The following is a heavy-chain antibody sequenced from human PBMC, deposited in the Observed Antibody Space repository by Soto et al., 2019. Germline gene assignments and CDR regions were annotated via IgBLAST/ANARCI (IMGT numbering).Heavy chain of an antibody. J-gene: IGHJ6*03. V-gene: IGHV3-23*01. CDR2: ISGSGGST. D-gene: IGHD1-26*01. Sequence: GGSLRLSCAASGFTFSSYAMSWVRQAPGKGLEWVSAISGSGGSTYYADSVKGRFTISRDNSKNTLYLQMNSLRAEDTAVYYCAKGAAVGPSYYYYYMDVWGQGTTVTVSS. CDR3: AKGAAVGPSYYYYYMDV. CDR1: GFTFSSYA.